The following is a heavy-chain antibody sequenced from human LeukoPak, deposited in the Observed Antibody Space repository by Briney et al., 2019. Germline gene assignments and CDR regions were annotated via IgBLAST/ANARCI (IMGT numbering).Heavy chain of an antibody. V-gene: IGHV4-34*01. CDR2: INHSGST. D-gene: IGHD3-22*01. J-gene: IGHJ3*02. CDR1: GGSFSDYY. CDR3: AGAPYYYDSSGYNRRVLNAFDI. Sequence: SETLSLTYAVYGGSFSDYYWSWIRQPPGKGLEWIGEINHSGSTNYNPSLKSRVTISEDTSKNQFSLKLSSVTAADTAVYYCAGAPYYYDSSGYNRRVLNAFDIWGQGTMVTVSS.